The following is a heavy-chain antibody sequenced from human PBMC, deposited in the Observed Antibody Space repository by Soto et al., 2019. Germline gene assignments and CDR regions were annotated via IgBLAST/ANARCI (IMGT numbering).Heavy chain of an antibody. V-gene: IGHV4-59*08. CDR1: GGSISSYY. CDR3: ARTREYGDYFLESAFDI. CDR2: IYYSGST. Sequence: QVQLQESGPGLVKPSETLSLTCTVSGGSISSYYWSWIRQPPGKGLEWIGYIYYSGSTNYNPSLKSRVTISVDTSKNQFSLKLRSVTAADTAVYYCARTREYGDYFLESAFDIWGQGTMVTVSS. J-gene: IGHJ3*02. D-gene: IGHD4-17*01.